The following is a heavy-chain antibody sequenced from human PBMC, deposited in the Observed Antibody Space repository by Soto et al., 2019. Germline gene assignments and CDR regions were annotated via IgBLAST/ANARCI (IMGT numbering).Heavy chain of an antibody. D-gene: IGHD3-9*01. CDR3: ARAAPDYDILTGYYHRYFDL. V-gene: IGHV1-3*01. CDR2: INAGNGNT. J-gene: IGHJ2*01. Sequence: ASVKVSCKASGYTFTSYAMHLVRQAPGQRLEWMGWINAGNGNTKYSQKFQGRVTITRDTSASTAYMELSSLRSEDTAVYYCARAAPDYDILTGYYHRYFDLWGRGTLVTVSS. CDR1: GYTFTSYA.